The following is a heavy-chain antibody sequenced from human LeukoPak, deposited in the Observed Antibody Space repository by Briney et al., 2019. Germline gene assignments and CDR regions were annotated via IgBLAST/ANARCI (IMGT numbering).Heavy chain of an antibody. D-gene: IGHD6-19*01. J-gene: IGHJ4*02. Sequence: ASVKVSCKASGYTFTSYYMHWVRQAPGQGLEWMGIINPSGGSTSYAQKFQGRVTMTRDTSTSTVYMELSSLRSEDTAVYYCARGRFGGTAVAGIDYWGQGTLVTVSS. CDR1: GYTFTSYY. CDR2: INPSGGST. CDR3: ARGRFGGTAVAGIDY. V-gene: IGHV1-46*01.